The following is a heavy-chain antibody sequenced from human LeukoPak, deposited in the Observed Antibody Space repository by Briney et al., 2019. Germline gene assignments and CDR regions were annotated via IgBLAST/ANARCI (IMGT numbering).Heavy chain of an antibody. D-gene: IGHD6-13*01. CDR3: ARNVRGITAADP. CDR2: IFYSGIT. Sequence: SETLSLTCNVSGGSMSNIYYWGWIRQPPGKGLEWIGNIFYSGITYYNPSLRSRVTIAIDTSKSQFSLKLNSVTAADTAVYYCARNVRGITAADPWGQGTLVTVSS. J-gene: IGHJ5*02. CDR1: GGSMSNIYY. V-gene: IGHV4-39*07.